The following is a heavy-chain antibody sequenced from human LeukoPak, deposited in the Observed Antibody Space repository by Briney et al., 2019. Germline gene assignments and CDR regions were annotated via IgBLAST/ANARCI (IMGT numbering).Heavy chain of an antibody. V-gene: IGHV1-18*01. D-gene: IGHD2-15*01. Sequence: ASVKVSCKASGYTFTSYGISGVRQAPGQGLEWMGWISAYNGNTNYAQMLQGRVTMTTDTSTSTAYMELRSLRSDDTAIYYCASCNGGICYLPLDYWGQGTVVTVSS. CDR2: ISAYNGNT. CDR1: GYTFTSYG. CDR3: ASCNGGICYLPLDY. J-gene: IGHJ4*02.